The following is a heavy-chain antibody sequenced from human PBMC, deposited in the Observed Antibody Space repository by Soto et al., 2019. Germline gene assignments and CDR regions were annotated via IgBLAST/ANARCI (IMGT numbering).Heavy chain of an antibody. V-gene: IGHV4-61*01. Sequence: PSETLSLTCTVSGGSVSSGSYCWSWIRQSPAKGLEWIGYIYYTGSTNYNPSLKSRVTISVDTSKNQFSLKVRSVNAADTAVYYCARDQLAGVFWSGYNTPAIDTVVRGGAPPVTVPQ. CDR2: IYYTGST. CDR1: GGSVSSGSYC. D-gene: IGHD3-3*01. J-gene: IGHJ6*04. CDR3: ARDQLAGVFWSGYNTPAIDTVV.